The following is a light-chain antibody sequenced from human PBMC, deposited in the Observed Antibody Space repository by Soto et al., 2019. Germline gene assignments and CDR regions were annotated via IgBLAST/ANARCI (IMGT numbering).Light chain of an antibody. CDR3: QQYNNWPMYT. CDR1: QSVSSN. V-gene: IGKV3-15*01. J-gene: IGKJ2*01. Sequence: ELVMTQSPATLSVSPGERATLSCRASQSVSSNLACYQQKPGQAPRLLIYGASTRATGIPARFSGSGSGTEFTLTISSLQSEDFAVYYCQQYNNWPMYTFGQGTKLEIK. CDR2: GAS.